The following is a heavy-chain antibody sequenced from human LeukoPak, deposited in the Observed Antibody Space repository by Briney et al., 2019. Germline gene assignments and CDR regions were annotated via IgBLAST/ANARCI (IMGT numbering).Heavy chain of an antibody. V-gene: IGHV1-2*06. CDR3: ARGVPPYYDFWSGYSDYFDY. CDR1: GYTFTGYY. D-gene: IGHD3-3*01. CDR2: INPYSGGT. J-gene: IGHJ4*02. Sequence: ASVKVSCKASGYTFTGYYLHWVRQAPGQGLEWMGRINPYSGGTNYAQKFQGRVTMTRDTSISTAYMELSRLRSDDTAVYYCARGVPPYYDFWSGYSDYFDYWGQGTLVTVSS.